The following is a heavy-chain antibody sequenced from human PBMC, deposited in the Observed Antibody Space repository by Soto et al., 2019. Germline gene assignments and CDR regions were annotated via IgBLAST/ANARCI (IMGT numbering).Heavy chain of an antibody. CDR2: IYYSGNI. D-gene: IGHD3-3*02. CDR1: GGSISSSSYY. J-gene: IGHJ3*02. V-gene: IGHV4-39*01. Sequence: KPSETLSLTCTVSGGSISSSSYYWGWIRQPPGKGLEWIGSIYYSGNIYYNPSLKSRVTISVDTSKNQFSLRLSSVTAADTGVYYCVRYDRINMKPYSPEGFHIWGQGTMVTVSS. CDR3: VRYDRINMKPYSPEGFHI.